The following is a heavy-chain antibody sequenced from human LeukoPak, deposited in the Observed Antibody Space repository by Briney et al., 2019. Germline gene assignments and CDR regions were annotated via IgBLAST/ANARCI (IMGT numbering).Heavy chain of an antibody. D-gene: IGHD3-22*01. CDR3: ARGGHYYDSSGYPDY. Sequence: PSETLSLTCAVYGGSFSGYYWSWIRQPPGKGLEWIGEINHSGSTNYNPSLKSRVTISVDTAKHQFSLKLSSVAAADTGVYYCARGGHYYDSSGYPDYWGQGTLVTVSS. V-gene: IGHV4-34*01. J-gene: IGHJ4*02. CDR1: GGSFSGYY. CDR2: INHSGST.